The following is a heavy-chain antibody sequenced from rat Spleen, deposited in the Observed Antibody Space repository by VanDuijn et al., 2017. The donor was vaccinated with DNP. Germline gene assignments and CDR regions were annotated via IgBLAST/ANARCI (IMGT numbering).Heavy chain of an antibody. CDR3: TKRWYGSFGY. CDR1: GFSFSDYD. V-gene: IGHV5-7*01. CDR2: LNSDGHIT. Sequence: DVQLVESGGGLVQPGRSLKLSCAASGFSFSDYDLAWVRQAPTKGLEWIESLNSDGHITYYRGSVKGRFTISRDNIKNTLYLQMDSLGSEDTATYYCTKRWYGSFGYWGQGLMVTMSP. J-gene: IGHJ2*01. D-gene: IGHD1-12*02.